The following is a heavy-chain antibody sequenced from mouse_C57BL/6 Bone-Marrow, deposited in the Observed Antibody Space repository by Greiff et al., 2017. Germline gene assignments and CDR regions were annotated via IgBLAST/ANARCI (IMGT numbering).Heavy chain of an antibody. Sequence: EVKLEESGGGLVQPGGSMTLSCVASGFTFSNYWMNWVRQSPEKGLEWVAQIRLKSDNYATHYAESVKGRFTISRDDSKSSVYLQMNNLRAEDTGIYYCTIITTVVAPLAYWGQGTTLTVSS. D-gene: IGHD1-1*01. CDR2: IRLKSDNYAT. CDR3: TIITTVVAPLAY. CDR1: GFTFSNYW. J-gene: IGHJ2*01. V-gene: IGHV6-3*01.